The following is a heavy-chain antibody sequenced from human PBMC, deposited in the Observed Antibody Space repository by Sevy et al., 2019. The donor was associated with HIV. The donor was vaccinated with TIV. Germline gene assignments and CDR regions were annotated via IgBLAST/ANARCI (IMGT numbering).Heavy chain of an antibody. CDR2: IWYDGSNK. J-gene: IGHJ6*02. CDR1: GFTFSSYG. Sequence: GGSLRLSCAASGFTFSSYGMHWVRQAPGKGLEWVAVIWYDGSNKYYADSVKGRFTISRDNSKNTLYLQMNSLRAEDTAVYYCARPLGRITIFGVDPLYYYYDMDVWGQGTTVTVSS. D-gene: IGHD3-3*01. CDR3: ARPLGRITIFGVDPLYYYYDMDV. V-gene: IGHV3-33*01.